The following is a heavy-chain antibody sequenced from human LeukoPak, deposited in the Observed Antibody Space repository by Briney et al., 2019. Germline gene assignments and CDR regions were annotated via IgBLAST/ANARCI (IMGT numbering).Heavy chain of an antibody. CDR1: GFTFSSYG. Sequence: GGSLRLSCGASGFTFSSYGMHWVRQAPGKGLEWVAFIRYDGSNKYYADSVKGRFTISRDNSKNTLYLQMNSLRAEDTAVYYCAKDPFEKREGYFDYWGQGTLVTVSS. V-gene: IGHV3-30*02. J-gene: IGHJ4*02. D-gene: IGHD1-26*01. CDR3: AKDPFEKREGYFDY. CDR2: IRYDGSNK.